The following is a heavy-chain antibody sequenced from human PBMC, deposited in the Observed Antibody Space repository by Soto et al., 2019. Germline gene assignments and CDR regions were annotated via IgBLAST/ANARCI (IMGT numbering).Heavy chain of an antibody. Sequence: GGSLRLSCAASGFTFSSYAMSWVRQTPGKGLEWVSAISGSGGSTYYADSVKGRFTISRDNSKNTLYLQMNSLRAEDTAVYYCVRDWGGEQFDPWGQGTLVTVSS. CDR2: ISGSGGST. V-gene: IGHV3-23*01. J-gene: IGHJ5*02. CDR3: VRDWGGEQFDP. D-gene: IGHD2-21*01. CDR1: GFTFSSYA.